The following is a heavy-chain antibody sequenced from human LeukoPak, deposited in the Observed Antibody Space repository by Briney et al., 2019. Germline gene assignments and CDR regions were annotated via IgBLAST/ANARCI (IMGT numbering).Heavy chain of an antibody. Sequence: PSETLSLTCSVSGGSFTAFYWTWIRQPPGKGLEWVGEVNHSGTTNYNPSLKSRVTISVDTSKNQFSLKLNSVAAADTAVYYCARGPRMIVVVIKNWFDPWGQGTLVTVSS. J-gene: IGHJ5*02. D-gene: IGHD3-22*01. V-gene: IGHV4-34*01. CDR3: ARGPRMIVVVIKNWFDP. CDR1: GGSFTAFY. CDR2: VNHSGTT.